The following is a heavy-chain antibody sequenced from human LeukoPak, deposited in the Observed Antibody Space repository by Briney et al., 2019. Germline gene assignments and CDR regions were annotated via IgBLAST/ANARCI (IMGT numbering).Heavy chain of an antibody. CDR2: IYHSGST. J-gene: IGHJ3*02. D-gene: IGHD5-24*01. CDR1: GGSISSGGYY. Sequence: SQTLSLTCTVSGGSISSGGYYWSWIRQPPEKGLGRIGCIYHSGSTYYNPSLNSRVTISVDRSKNQFSLKLSSVTAADTAVYYCARGRDGLSLGAFDIWGQGTMVTVSS. CDR3: ARGRDGLSLGAFDI. V-gene: IGHV4-30-2*01.